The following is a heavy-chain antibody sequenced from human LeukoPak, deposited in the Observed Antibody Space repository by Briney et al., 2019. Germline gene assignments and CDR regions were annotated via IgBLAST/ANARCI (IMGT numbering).Heavy chain of an antibody. Sequence: SETLSLTSTVSGGSISSYYWSWIRQPPGKGLEWIGYIYYSGSTNYNPSLKSRVTISVDTSKNQFSLKLSSVTAADTAVYYCARHPRIYDILTGYYPLTYYCYGMDVWGQGTTVTVSS. CDR1: GGSISSYY. CDR2: IYYSGST. CDR3: ARHPRIYDILTGYYPLTYYCYGMDV. D-gene: IGHD3-9*01. V-gene: IGHV4-59*01. J-gene: IGHJ6*02.